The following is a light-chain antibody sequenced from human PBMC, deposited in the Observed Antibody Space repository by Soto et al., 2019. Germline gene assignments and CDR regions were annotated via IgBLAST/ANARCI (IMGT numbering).Light chain of an antibody. CDR3: QQYYSTPRT. J-gene: IGKJ1*01. Sequence: DIQMTQSPSTLSASVGDRVTITCRASQSISSWLAWYQQKPGKAPKVLIYKASTRESGVPDRFSGSGSGTDFTLTISSLQAEDVAVYYCQQYYSTPRTFGQGTKVDI. CDR2: KAS. V-gene: IGKV1-5*03. CDR1: QSISSW.